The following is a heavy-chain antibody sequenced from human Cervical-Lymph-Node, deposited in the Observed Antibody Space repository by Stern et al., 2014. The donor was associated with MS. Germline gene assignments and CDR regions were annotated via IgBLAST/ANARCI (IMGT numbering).Heavy chain of an antibody. CDR1: GFTFSSYG. CDR3: ARGDSSSPLEY. J-gene: IGHJ4*02. V-gene: IGHV3-33*01. CDR2: IWYDGSNK. D-gene: IGHD6-6*01. Sequence: VQLVASGGGVVQPGRSLRLSCAASGFTFSSYGMHWVRQTPGKGLEWVAVIWYDGSNKYYADSVKGRFTISRDNSENTLYLQMNSLRAEDTAVYYCARGDSSSPLEYWGQGTLVTVSS.